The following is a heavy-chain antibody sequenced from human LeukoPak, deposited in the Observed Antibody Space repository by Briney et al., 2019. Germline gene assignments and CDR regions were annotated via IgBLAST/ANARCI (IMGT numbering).Heavy chain of an antibody. Sequence: PGRSLRLSCAASGFTFSSYATHWVRQAPGKGLEWVAVISYDGSNKYYADSVKGRFTISRDNSKNTLYLQMNSLRAEDTAVYYCAKEDYYGSGSYYAFDIWGQGTMVTVSS. CDR2: ISYDGSNK. J-gene: IGHJ3*02. CDR1: GFTFSSYA. V-gene: IGHV3-30-3*01. CDR3: AKEDYYGSGSYYAFDI. D-gene: IGHD3-10*01.